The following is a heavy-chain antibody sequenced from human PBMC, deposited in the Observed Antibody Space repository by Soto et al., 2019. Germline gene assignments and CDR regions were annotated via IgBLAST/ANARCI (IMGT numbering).Heavy chain of an antibody. Sequence: EVQLVESGGDLVQPGGSLRLSCAASGFTFSDHYMDWVRQAPGKGLEWVGRTSYKANSYTTEYDASVKGRFTISRDDSKNSLYLQMNSLKTEDTAVYFCACYTGCIISSCFANEAFDIWGQGTMVTVSS. J-gene: IGHJ3*02. CDR3: ACYTGCIISSCFANEAFDI. CDR2: TSYKANSYTT. V-gene: IGHV3-72*01. D-gene: IGHD2-2*01. CDR1: GFTFSDHY.